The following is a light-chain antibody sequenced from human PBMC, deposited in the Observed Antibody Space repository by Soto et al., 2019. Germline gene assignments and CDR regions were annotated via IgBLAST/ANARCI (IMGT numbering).Light chain of an antibody. V-gene: IGLV2-14*01. CDR3: SSYINNNSPVI. Sequence: QSALTQPATVSGSRGQSITISCTGTSRDVGYYNYVSWYQQHPGKAPKLIIYEVTNRPSGVSNRFSGSKSGNTASLTISGLQAEDEAEYYCSSYINNNSPVIFGGGTKVTVL. CDR2: EVT. CDR1: SRDVGYYNY. J-gene: IGLJ2*01.